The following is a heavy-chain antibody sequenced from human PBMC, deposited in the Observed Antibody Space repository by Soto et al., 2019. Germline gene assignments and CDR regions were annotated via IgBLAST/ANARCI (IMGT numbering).Heavy chain of an antibody. D-gene: IGHD6-13*01. Sequence: ASVKVSRKASGYTFTTYGISWVRQAPGQGLEWMGWISAYNGNTNYAQKLQGRVTMTTDTSTSTAYMELRSLRSDDTAVYYCARDLGVAAADDAFDIWGQGTMVTVSS. V-gene: IGHV1-18*01. J-gene: IGHJ3*02. CDR2: ISAYNGNT. CDR1: GYTFTTYG. CDR3: ARDLGVAAADDAFDI.